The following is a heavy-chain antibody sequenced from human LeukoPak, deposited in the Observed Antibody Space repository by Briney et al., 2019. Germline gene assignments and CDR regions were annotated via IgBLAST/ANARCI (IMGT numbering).Heavy chain of an antibody. CDR3: AREGSSSWYSSVHWFDP. V-gene: IGHV1-8*01. CDR2: MNPNSGNT. J-gene: IGHJ5*02. Sequence: ASVKVSCKASGYTFTSYDINWVRQATGQGLEWMGWMNPNSGNTAYAQKFQGRVTMTRNTSISTAYMELGSLRSEDTAVYYCAREGSSSWYSSVHWFDPWGQGTLVTVSS. CDR1: GYTFTSYD. D-gene: IGHD6-13*01.